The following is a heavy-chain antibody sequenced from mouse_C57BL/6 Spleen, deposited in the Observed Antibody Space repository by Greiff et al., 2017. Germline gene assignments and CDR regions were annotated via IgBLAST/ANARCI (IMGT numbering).Heavy chain of an antibody. D-gene: IGHD1-1*01. Sequence: VQLQQSGAELVKPGASVKISCKASGYAFSSYWMNWVKQRPGKGLEWIGQIYPGDGDTNYNGKFKGKATLTADKSSSTAYMQLSSLTSEDSAVYFCARYYGSSYEWYFDVWGTGTTVTVSS. CDR2: IYPGDGDT. CDR3: ARYYGSSYEWYFDV. V-gene: IGHV1-80*01. CDR1: GYAFSSYW. J-gene: IGHJ1*03.